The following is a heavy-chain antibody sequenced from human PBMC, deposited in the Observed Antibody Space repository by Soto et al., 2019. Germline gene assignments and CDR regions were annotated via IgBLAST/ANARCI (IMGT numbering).Heavy chain of an antibody. CDR3: ARQQLVHYDY. Sequence: QVQLVQSGAEVKEPGASVKVSCKASGYSFTSYDFTWVRQAPGQGLEWMGWISTNNGKTNYAQKFQGRVTMTTDTSTSTAYMELRRLRSDDTAVYYCARQQLVHYDYWGQGTLVTVSS. V-gene: IGHV1-18*04. J-gene: IGHJ4*02. CDR1: GYSFTSYD. D-gene: IGHD6-13*01. CDR2: ISTNNGKT.